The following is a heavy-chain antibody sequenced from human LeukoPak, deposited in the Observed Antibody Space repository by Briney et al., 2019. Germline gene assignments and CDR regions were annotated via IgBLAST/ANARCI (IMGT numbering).Heavy chain of an antibody. Sequence: PSETLSLTCAVYGGSFSGYYWSWIRQPPGKGLEWIGEINHSGGTNYNPSLKSRVTISVDTSKNQFSLKLSSVTAADTAVYYCARGPYYYDSSGYYYNDYWGQGTLVTVSS. V-gene: IGHV4-34*01. CDR1: GGSFSGYY. CDR2: INHSGGT. J-gene: IGHJ4*02. D-gene: IGHD3-22*01. CDR3: ARGPYYYDSSGYYYNDY.